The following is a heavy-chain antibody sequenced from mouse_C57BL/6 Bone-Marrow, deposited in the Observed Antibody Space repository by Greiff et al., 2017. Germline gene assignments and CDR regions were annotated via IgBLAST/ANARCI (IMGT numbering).Heavy chain of an antibody. CDR3: ARGTYGYDLDY. V-gene: IGHV1-69*01. J-gene: IGHJ2*01. CDR1: GYTFTSYW. Sequence: QVQLQQSGAELVMPGASVKLSCKASGYTFTSYWMHWVKQRPGQGLEWIGEIDPSDSYTNYNQKFKGKSTLTVDKSSSTAYMQLSSLTSEDSAVYYCARGTYGYDLDYWGQGTTLTVSS. D-gene: IGHD2-2*01. CDR2: IDPSDSYT.